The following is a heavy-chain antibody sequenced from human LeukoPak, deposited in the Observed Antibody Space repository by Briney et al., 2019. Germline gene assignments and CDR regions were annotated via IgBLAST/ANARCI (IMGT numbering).Heavy chain of an antibody. J-gene: IGHJ3*02. D-gene: IGHD3-3*01. CDR2: VYSSGSA. CDR1: DDSISSGRYY. CDR3: ARDNDFWSGYRYAFDI. V-gene: IGHV4-61*02. Sequence: SETLSLTCNVSDDSISSGRYYWNWIRQPAGKGLEWIGRVYSSGSANYNPSLKSRVTMSVDTSKNQFSLKLSSVTAADTAVYYCARDNDFWSGYRYAFDIWGQGTMVTVSS.